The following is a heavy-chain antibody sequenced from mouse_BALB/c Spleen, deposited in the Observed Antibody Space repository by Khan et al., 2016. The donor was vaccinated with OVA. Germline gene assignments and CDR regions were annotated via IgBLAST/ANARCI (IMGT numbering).Heavy chain of an antibody. J-gene: IGHJ2*01. Sequence: QVQLQQSGAELVRPGASVMLSCKASGYTFTSYWINWVKQRPGQGLEWIGNIYPSDSYTNYNQEFKGKATLTVDKSSSTAYMQLSSPTSEDSAVYYCTRRGQDFFDYWGQGTTLTVSS. D-gene: IGHD6-1*01. CDR2: IYPSDSYT. CDR3: TRRGQDFFDY. CDR1: GYTFTSYW. V-gene: IGHV1-69*02.